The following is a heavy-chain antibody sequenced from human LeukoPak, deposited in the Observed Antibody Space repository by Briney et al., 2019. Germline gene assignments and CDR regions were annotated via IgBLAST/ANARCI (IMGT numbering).Heavy chain of an antibody. Sequence: SETLSLTCTVSGDSISTYYWSWIRQPPGKGLEWIGRIYTSGSTNYNPSLKSRITMSVDTSKNQFSLKLRSVTAADTAVYYCVKGPAAIVGYAFHVWGQGTMVTVSS. J-gene: IGHJ3*01. CDR1: GDSISTYY. CDR3: VKGPAAIVGYAFHV. V-gene: IGHV4-4*07. D-gene: IGHD1-26*01. CDR2: IYTSGST.